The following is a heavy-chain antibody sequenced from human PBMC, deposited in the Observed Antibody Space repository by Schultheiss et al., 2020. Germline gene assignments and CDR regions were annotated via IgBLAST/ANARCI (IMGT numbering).Heavy chain of an antibody. CDR1: GDSVSSGSYY. CDR2: IYYSGST. Sequence: SETLSLTCTVSGDSVSSGSYYWSWIRQPPGKGLEWIGYIYYSGSTNYNPSLKSRVTISVDTSKNQFSLRLSSVTAADTAVYYCARDRGIAATGGNHSLDYWGQGTLVTVSS. J-gene: IGHJ4*02. D-gene: IGHD6-13*01. CDR3: ARDRGIAATGGNHSLDY. V-gene: IGHV4-61*01.